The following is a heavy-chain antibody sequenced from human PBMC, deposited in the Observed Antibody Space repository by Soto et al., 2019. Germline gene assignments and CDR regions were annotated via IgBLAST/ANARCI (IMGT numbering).Heavy chain of an antibody. CDR1: GYTFANYA. V-gene: IGHV1-3*01. D-gene: IGHD3-22*01. Sequence: ASVKVSCKASGYTFANYAMHWVRQAAGQRLEWMGWINVGNGNIKYSQKFKGRVTITRDTCATTAYMELSSLRSEDTAVYYCARSEQYCYDRSGYYFPSGYYYYGMEVWGQGTTVIVSS. J-gene: IGHJ6*01. CDR3: ARSEQYCYDRSGYYFPSGYYYYGMEV. CDR2: INVGNGNI.